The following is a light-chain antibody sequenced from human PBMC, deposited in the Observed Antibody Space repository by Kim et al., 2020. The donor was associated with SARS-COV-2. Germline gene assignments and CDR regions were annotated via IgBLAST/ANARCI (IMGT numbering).Light chain of an antibody. CDR2: GAS. Sequence: IVLTQSPGTLSLSPGERATLSCRASHSLSSSHLGWYQQKPGQAPRLLIYGASNRATGIPDRFSGSGSGTDFTLTISRLEPDDFAVYYCQYYISSPRTFGGGTKVDIK. CDR3: QYYISSPRT. J-gene: IGKJ4*01. CDR1: HSLSSSH. V-gene: IGKV3-20*01.